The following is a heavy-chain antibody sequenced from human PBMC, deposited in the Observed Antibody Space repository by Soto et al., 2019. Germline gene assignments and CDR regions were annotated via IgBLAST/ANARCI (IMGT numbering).Heavy chain of an antibody. V-gene: IGHV3-21*01. J-gene: IGHJ6*02. CDR3: ARNSGMVRGVIIPYGMDV. D-gene: IGHD3-10*01. Sequence: GGSLRLSCAASGFTFSSYSMNWVRQAPGKGLEWVSSISSSSSYIYYADSVKGRFTISRDNAKNSLYLQMNSLRAEDTAVYYCARNSGMVRGVIIPYGMDVWGQGTTVTVSS. CDR2: ISSSSSYI. CDR1: GFTFSSYS.